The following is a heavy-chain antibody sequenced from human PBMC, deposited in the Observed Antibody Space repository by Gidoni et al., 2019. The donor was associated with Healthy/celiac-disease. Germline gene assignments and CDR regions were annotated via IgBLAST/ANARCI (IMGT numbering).Heavy chain of an antibody. D-gene: IGHD6-19*01. CDR1: GYTFTSYY. CDR2: INPSGGST. V-gene: IGHV1-46*01. J-gene: IGHJ4*02. Sequence: QVQLVQSGAEVKKPGASVKVSCKASGYTFTSYYMHWVRQAPGQGLEWMGIINPSGGSTSYAQKFQSRVTMTRDTSTSTGYMELSSLRSEDTAVYYCAREIGGSGWSPGGVDYWGQGTLVTVSS. CDR3: AREIGGSGWSPGGVDY.